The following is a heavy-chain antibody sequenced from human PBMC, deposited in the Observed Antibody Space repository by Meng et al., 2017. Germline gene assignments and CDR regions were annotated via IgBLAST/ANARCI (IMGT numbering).Heavy chain of an antibody. V-gene: IGHV3-74*01. Sequence: EVRLVEAGGGLVQPGGSLRLSLAASGFSFSSSWMNSVRQPPGKGLMWVARINSDGSITNYADSVKGRFTISRDNAKNTLYLQMNSLRPEDTAVYYCLDEAPRSDYWGQGSLVTVSS. CDR1: GFSFSSSW. J-gene: IGHJ4*02. D-gene: IGHD1-1*01. CDR3: LDEAPRSDY. CDR2: INSDGSIT.